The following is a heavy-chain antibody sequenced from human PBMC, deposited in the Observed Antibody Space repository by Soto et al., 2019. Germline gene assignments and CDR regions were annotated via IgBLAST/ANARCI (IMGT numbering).Heavy chain of an antibody. V-gene: IGHV1-69*13. CDR2: IIPIFGTA. CDR3: AKDIVVVVHYGMDV. Sequence: SVKVSCKASGGTFSSYAISWVRQAPGQGLEWMGGIIPIFGTANYAQKFQGRVTITADESTSTAYMELSSLRSEDTAVYYCAKDIVVVVHYGMDVWGQGTTVTVSS. CDR1: GGTFSSYA. D-gene: IGHD2-15*01. J-gene: IGHJ6*02.